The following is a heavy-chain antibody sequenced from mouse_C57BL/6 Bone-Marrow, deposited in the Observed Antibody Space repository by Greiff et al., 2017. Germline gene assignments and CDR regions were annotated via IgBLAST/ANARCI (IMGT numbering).Heavy chain of an antibody. Sequence: VQLQQSGAELVRPGASVKLSCTASGFNIKDDYMHWVKQRPEQGLEWIGWIDPENGDTEYASKVQGKATITADTSSNTAYLQLSSLTSEDTAVYYCTTPTWFAYWGQGTLVTVSA. CDR2: IDPENGDT. CDR3: TTPTWFAY. CDR1: GFNIKDDY. J-gene: IGHJ3*01. V-gene: IGHV14-4*01.